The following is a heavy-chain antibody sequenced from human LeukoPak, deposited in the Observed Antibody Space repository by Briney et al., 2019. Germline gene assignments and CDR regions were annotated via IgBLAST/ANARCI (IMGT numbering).Heavy chain of an antibody. CDR3: ARHNGPNRYDYVWGSYRYYFDY. Sequence: SETLSLTCTVSGGSLNSDYWSWIRQPPGKGLEWIGYIYYSGSTNYNPSLKSRVTISVDTSKNQFSLKLSSVTAADTAVYYCARHNGPNRYDYVWGSYRYYFDYWGQGTLVTVSS. CDR2: IYYSGST. CDR1: GGSLNSDY. V-gene: IGHV4-59*08. J-gene: IGHJ4*02. D-gene: IGHD3-16*02.